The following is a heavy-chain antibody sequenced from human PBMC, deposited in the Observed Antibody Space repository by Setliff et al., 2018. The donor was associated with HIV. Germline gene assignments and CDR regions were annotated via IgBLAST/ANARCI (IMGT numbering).Heavy chain of an antibody. CDR1: GGSFSGYY. D-gene: IGHD6-13*01. CDR3: AREATAAAGQNFDY. J-gene: IGHJ4*02. CDR2: INHSGST. V-gene: IGHV4-34*01. Sequence: ETLSLTCAVYGGSFSGYYWSWIRQPPGKGLEWIGEINHSGSTNYNPSLKSRVTISVDTSKNQFSLKLSSVTAADTAVYYCAREATAAAGQNFDYWGQGTLVTVSS.